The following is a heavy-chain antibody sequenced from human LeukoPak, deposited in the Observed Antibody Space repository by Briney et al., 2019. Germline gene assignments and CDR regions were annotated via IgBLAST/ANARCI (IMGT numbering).Heavy chain of an antibody. V-gene: IGHV1-2*02. Sequence: GASVKVSCKTSGYTFTGYYLHWVRQAPGQGLEWMGWINPNSGGTNYAQKFQGRVTMTRDTSISTAYMELSRLRSDDTAVYYCARGSSAVALYYFDYWGQGTLVTVSS. J-gene: IGHJ4*02. D-gene: IGHD6-19*01. CDR3: ARGSSAVALYYFDY. CDR1: GYTFTGYY. CDR2: INPNSGGT.